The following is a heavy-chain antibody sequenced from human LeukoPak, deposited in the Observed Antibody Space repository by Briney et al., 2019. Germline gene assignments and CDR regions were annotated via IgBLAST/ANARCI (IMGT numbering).Heavy chain of an antibody. J-gene: IGHJ4*02. CDR1: GYTFTDSY. D-gene: IGHD1-26*01. V-gene: IGHV1-2*06. CDR3: ARGSIVGATFDYFDY. Sequence: ASVKVSCKASGYTFTDSYIHWVRQAPGQGLEWMGRINPNSGGTNYAQKFQGRVTMTRDTSISTAYMDLSRLRSDDTAVYYCARGSIVGATFDYFDYWGQGTLVTVSS. CDR2: INPNSGGT.